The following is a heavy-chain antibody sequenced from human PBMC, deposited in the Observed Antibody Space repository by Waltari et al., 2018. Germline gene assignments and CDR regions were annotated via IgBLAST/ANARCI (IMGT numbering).Heavy chain of an antibody. Sequence: QVQLLQSGPEVKQPGASVRVSCKASGYTFSSFGLSWVRQAPGRGIEWLGWISTHTGDTDTAQKFRDRLTMTTDSSTTTVYMYLRSLTSDDTAIYYCAKDRDYASGSPPDFWGQGTLVTVSS. J-gene: IGHJ4*02. CDR2: ISTHTGDT. D-gene: IGHD3-10*01. CDR3: AKDRDYASGSPPDF. V-gene: IGHV1-18*01. CDR1: GYTFSSFG.